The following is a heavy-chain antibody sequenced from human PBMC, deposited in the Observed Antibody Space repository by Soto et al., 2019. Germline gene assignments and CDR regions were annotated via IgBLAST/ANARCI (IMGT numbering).Heavy chain of an antibody. CDR3: ARDRGLYDSSGYGDY. J-gene: IGHJ4*02. Sequence: GGSLRLSCAASGFTFSSYAMHWVRQAPGKGLEWVAVISYDGSNKYYADSVKGRFIISRDNSKNTLYLQMNSLRAEDTAVYYCARDRGLYDSSGYGDYWGQGTLVTVSS. D-gene: IGHD3-22*01. V-gene: IGHV3-30-3*01. CDR2: ISYDGSNK. CDR1: GFTFSSYA.